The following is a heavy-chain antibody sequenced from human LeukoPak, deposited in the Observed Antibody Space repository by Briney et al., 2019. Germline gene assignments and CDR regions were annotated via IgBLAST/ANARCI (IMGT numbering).Heavy chain of an antibody. D-gene: IGHD2-15*01. CDR3: ARLITVVDDAFDI. J-gene: IGHJ3*02. V-gene: IGHV4-34*01. Sequence: SSETLSLTCAVYGGSFSGYYWSWIRQPPGKGLEWIGEINHSGSTNYNSSLKSRVTISVDTSKNQFSLKLSSVTAADTAVYYCARLITVVDDAFDIWGQGTMVTVSS. CDR1: GGSFSGYY. CDR2: INHSGST.